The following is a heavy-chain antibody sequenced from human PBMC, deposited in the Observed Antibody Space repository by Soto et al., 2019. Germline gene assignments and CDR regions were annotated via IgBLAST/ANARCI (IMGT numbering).Heavy chain of an antibody. CDR3: AREDSGHYYRLDV. V-gene: IGHV4-59*01. Sequence: SETLSLTCTVSGGSISNYYWSWIRQPPGKGLEWIGYIYNSGNTNYNPSLKSRVTMSVDTSKNRFSLNLSSVTAADTAVYYCAREDSGHYYRLDVWGQGTTVTVSS. J-gene: IGHJ6*02. CDR2: IYNSGNT. CDR1: GGSISNYY. D-gene: IGHD1-26*01.